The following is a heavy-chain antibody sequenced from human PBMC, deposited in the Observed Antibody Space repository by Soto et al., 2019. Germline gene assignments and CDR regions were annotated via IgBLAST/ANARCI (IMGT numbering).Heavy chain of an antibody. J-gene: IGHJ5*02. CDR3: ARGHIVVVPTVGWFDP. D-gene: IGHD2-2*01. CDR1: GGSISSGGYY. Sequence: TLSLTCTVSGGSISSGGYYWIWIRHHPGKGLEWIGYIYYSGSTYYNPSLKSRVTISVDTSKNHFSLRLSSVTASDTAVYYCARGHIVVVPTVGWFDPWGQGTLVTVSS. V-gene: IGHV4-31*03. CDR2: IYYSGST.